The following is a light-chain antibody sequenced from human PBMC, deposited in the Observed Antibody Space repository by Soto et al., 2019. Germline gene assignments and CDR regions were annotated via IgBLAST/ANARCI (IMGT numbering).Light chain of an antibody. V-gene: IGKV3-11*01. CDR2: DAS. J-gene: IGKJ5*01. CDR3: QQRSNWPPSIT. Sequence: ELVVSHSHATRSLSPGERATLSCRAIQSVSSYLAWYQQNPGQAPRLLIYDASNRATGIPARFSGSGSGTDFTLTISSLEPEDFAVYYCQQRSNWPPSITFGQGTRLEI. CDR1: QSVSSY.